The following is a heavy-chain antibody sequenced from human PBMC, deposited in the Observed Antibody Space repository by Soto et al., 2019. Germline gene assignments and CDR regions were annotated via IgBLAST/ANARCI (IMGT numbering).Heavy chain of an antibody. V-gene: IGHV3-21*01. Sequence: EVQLVEFGGGLVKPGGSLRLSCAASGFTFSSFAMSWVRQAPGKGLEWVSSITSSSTYIYYADSVKGRFTISRDNAKNPLYLQMNSLRAEDTAVYYCARAPIGSGWFVDDWGQGTLVTVSS. CDR1: GFTFSSFA. CDR2: ITSSSTYI. J-gene: IGHJ4*02. CDR3: ARAPIGSGWFVDD. D-gene: IGHD6-19*01.